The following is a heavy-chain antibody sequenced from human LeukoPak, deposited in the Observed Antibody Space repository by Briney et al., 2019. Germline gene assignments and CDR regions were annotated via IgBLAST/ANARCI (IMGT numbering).Heavy chain of an antibody. D-gene: IGHD5-18*01. CDR3: AKDVIQLWLRYFFDY. Sequence: GGSLRLSCAASVFTVSSNYMSWVRQAPGKGLEWVSVIYSAGDTYYADSVKGRFTISRDTSRNTVYLRMNSLRAEDTAVYYCAKDVIQLWLRYFFDYWGQGTLVTVSS. CDR1: VFTVSSNY. V-gene: IGHV3-53*01. J-gene: IGHJ4*02. CDR2: IYSAGDT.